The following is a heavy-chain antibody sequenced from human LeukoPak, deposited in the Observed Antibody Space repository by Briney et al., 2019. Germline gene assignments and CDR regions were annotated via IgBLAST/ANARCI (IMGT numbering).Heavy chain of an antibody. Sequence: GSSVTVSCKASVYTFTSYDINGVRQATGQGPEWMGWMNPNSGNTGYAEKFQGRVTMTRNTSISTAYMELSSLTSEDTAVYYCARAEASRSSGKILGYWGQGTLVTVSS. CDR1: VYTFTSYD. CDR2: MNPNSGNT. D-gene: IGHD1-26*01. J-gene: IGHJ4*02. V-gene: IGHV1-8*01. CDR3: ARAEASRSSGKILGY.